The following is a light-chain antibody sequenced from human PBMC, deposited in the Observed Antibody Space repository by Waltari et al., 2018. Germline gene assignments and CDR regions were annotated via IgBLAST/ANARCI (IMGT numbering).Light chain of an antibody. Sequence: DIQMTQSPSSLSASVGDRVTISCRASLSIDTYLNWFQQKAGEAPKLLISAASSLQPGVPSRFSGGGSGTDFTLIIASLQPDDLASYYCQQTYSTPRTFGQGTKLEI. J-gene: IGKJ2*01. CDR1: LSIDTY. CDR2: AAS. CDR3: QQTYSTPRT. V-gene: IGKV1-39*01.